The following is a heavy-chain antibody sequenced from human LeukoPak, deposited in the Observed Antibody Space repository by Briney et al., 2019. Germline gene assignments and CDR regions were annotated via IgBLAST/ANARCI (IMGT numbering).Heavy chain of an antibody. CDR3: ARRSAMDV. CDR1: GFTFSSYS. CDR2: IGSSSNTI. J-gene: IGHJ6*02. Sequence: GGSLRLSCAASGFTFSSYSMNWVRQAPGKGLEWVSYIGSSSNTIYYADSVKGRFTISRDDAKSSLYLQMNSLRAEDTAVYYCARRSAMDVWGQGTTVIVFS. V-gene: IGHV3-48*04.